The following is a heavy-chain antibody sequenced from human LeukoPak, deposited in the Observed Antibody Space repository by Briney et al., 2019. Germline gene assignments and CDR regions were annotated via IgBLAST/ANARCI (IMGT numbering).Heavy chain of an antibody. V-gene: IGHV1-18*01. Sequence: ASVKVSCKASGHTFTNYGITWVRQAPGQGLEWMGWISPYNGNTNYPRKLQGRVTMTTDTSTSTAYMELRSLRSDDTALYYCATEGGWQPTDYGDHVYWGQGTLVTVSS. D-gene: IGHD4-17*01. J-gene: IGHJ4*02. CDR3: ATEGGWQPTDYGDHVY. CDR1: GHTFTNYG. CDR2: ISPYNGNT.